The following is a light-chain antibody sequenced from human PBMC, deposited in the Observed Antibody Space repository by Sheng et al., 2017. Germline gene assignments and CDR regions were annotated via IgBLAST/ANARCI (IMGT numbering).Light chain of an antibody. Sequence: EIVLTQSPATLSLSPGERATLSCRASQSVGNKLAWYQQKPGQAPRLLIYDASTEATGIAARFSGSGSGTDFTLKISRVEAEDVGVYYCMQALQTPRTFGQGTKVEIK. CDR3: MQALQTPRT. J-gene: IGKJ1*01. V-gene: IGKV3-11*01. CDR1: QSVGNK. CDR2: DAS.